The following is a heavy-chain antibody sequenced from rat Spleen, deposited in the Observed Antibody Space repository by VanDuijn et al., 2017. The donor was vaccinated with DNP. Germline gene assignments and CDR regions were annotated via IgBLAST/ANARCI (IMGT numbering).Heavy chain of an antibody. CDR1: GYSITGDY. D-gene: IGHD1-4*01. Sequence: EVQLQESGPGLVKPSQSLSLTCSVTGYSITGDYWGWIRRFPGNNLEWMAYINTAGSTNYNPSLKSRISITRDTSKNQIFLQVNSVTTEDTATYYCARWPGYNPPYAMDVWGQGTSVTVSS. J-gene: IGHJ4*01. CDR2: INTAGST. CDR3: ARWPGYNPPYAMDV. V-gene: IGHV3-3*01.